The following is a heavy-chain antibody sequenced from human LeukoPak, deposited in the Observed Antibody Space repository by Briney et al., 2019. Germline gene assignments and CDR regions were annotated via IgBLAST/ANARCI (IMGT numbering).Heavy chain of an antibody. CDR3: ARAIRKTYYYDSSGYYFDY. Sequence: KPGGSLRLSCAASGFAFSTYVMNWIRQAPGKGLEWVSYISSSGSTIYYADSVKGRFTISRDNAKNSLYLQMNSLRAEDTAVYYCARAIRKTYYYDSSGYYFDYWGQGTLVTVSS. CDR1: GFAFSTYV. V-gene: IGHV3-11*01. D-gene: IGHD3-22*01. J-gene: IGHJ4*02. CDR2: ISSSGSTI.